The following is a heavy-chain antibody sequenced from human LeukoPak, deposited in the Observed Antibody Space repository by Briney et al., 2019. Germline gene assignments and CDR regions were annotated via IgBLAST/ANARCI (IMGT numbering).Heavy chain of an antibody. D-gene: IGHD6-6*01. CDR1: GGSFSGYS. CDR2: IYHSGST. V-gene: IGHV4-30-2*01. J-gene: IGHJ6*02. Sequence: SETLSLTCAVYGGSFSGYSWSWIRQPPGKGLEWIGYIYHSGSTYYNPSLKSRVTISVDRSKNQFSLKLSSVTAADTAVYYCARGPIAARLVWDYYYGMDVWGQGTTVTVSS. CDR3: ARGPIAARLVWDYYYGMDV.